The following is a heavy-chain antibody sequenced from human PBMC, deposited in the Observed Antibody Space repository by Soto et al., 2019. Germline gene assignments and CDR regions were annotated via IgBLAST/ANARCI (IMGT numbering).Heavy chain of an antibody. J-gene: IGHJ4*02. V-gene: IGHV4-30-4*01. CDR3: ARGRAVTATTYYFDY. CDR1: GGSISSGDYY. D-gene: IGHD2-21*02. Sequence: SETLSLTCTVSGGSISSGDYYWSWILQPTGKGLEWIGYIYYSGSNYYNPSRKSRVTISVDTSKNQFSLKLSSVTAAETAVYYCARGRAVTATTYYFDYWGQGTLVTVSS. CDR2: IYYSGSN.